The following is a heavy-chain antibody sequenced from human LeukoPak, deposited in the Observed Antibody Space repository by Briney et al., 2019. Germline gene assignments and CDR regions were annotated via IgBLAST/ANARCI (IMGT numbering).Heavy chain of an antibody. CDR3: ARSYSSSWRNWFDP. Sequence: PSETLSLTCTVSGGSISSYYWSWIRQPPGKGLEWIGYIYYSGSTNYNPSLKSRVTISVDTSKNQFSLKLSSVTAADTAVYYCARSYSSSWRNWFDPWGQGTLVTVSS. CDR2: IYYSGST. V-gene: IGHV4-59*01. J-gene: IGHJ5*02. D-gene: IGHD6-13*01. CDR1: GGSISSYY.